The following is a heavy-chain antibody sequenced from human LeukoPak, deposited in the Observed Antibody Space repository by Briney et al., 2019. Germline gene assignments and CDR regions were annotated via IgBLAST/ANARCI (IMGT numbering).Heavy chain of an antibody. J-gene: IGHJ4*02. CDR3: AIYSDTYYFDH. CDR1: GYSFFSYW. D-gene: IGHD1-26*01. CDR2: IYPADSDT. V-gene: IGHV5-51*01. Sequence: GESLKISCKGSGYSFFSYWIGWVRQMPGKGLEWVGIIYPADSDTRYSPSFEGQVTISADKSISTAYLQWSSLKASDTAMYYCAIYSDTYYFDHWGQGTLVTVSS.